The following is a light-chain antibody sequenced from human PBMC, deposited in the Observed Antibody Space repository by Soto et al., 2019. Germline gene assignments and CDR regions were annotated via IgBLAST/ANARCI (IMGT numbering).Light chain of an antibody. CDR1: SSDIGTYDF. V-gene: IGLV2-8*01. J-gene: IGLJ1*01. CDR2: EVT. Sequence: QSVLTQPPSASGSPGQSVTISCSGTSSDIGTYDFVSWYQHHPGKAPKVLIYEVTKRASGVPDRFSGSKSGNTASLTVSGLQPEDEAEYFCSSFAGSKTPYVFGPGTKVTVL. CDR3: SSFAGSKTPYV.